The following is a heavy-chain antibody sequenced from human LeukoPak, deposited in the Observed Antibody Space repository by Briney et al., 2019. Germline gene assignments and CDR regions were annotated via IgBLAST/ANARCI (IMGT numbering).Heavy chain of an antibody. D-gene: IGHD6-13*01. Sequence: PSGTLSLTCAVSGGSISSSNWWSWVRQPPRKGLEWIGEIYHSGITNYKSSLKSRVTISIDNSKNQLSLRMSSVTAEDTAVYYCARVLPGLAAALDYWGQGTLVTVSS. CDR1: GGSISSSNW. CDR2: IYHSGIT. CDR3: ARVLPGLAAALDY. V-gene: IGHV4-4*02. J-gene: IGHJ4*02.